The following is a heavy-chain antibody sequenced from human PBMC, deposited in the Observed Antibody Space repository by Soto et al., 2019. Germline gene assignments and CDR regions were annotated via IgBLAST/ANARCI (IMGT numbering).Heavy chain of an antibody. Sequence: QVQLVQSGAEVKKPGASVKVSCKASGYTFTSYGISWVRQAPGQGLEWMGWISAYNGNTNYAQELQGRVTMTTDTSTSTAYMELRSLRSDDTAVYYCARDRRNLRSQSHYYYGMDAWGQGTTVTVSS. CDR1: GYTFTSYG. CDR2: ISAYNGNT. D-gene: IGHD4-17*01. CDR3: ARDRRNLRSQSHYYYGMDA. J-gene: IGHJ6*02. V-gene: IGHV1-18*01.